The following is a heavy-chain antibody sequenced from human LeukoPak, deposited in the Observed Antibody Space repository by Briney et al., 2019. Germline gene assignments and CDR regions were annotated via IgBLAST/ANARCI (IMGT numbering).Heavy chain of an antibody. CDR1: GDSLSIYY. D-gene: IGHD3-22*01. V-gene: IGHV4-59*01. CDR2: MYYSGSP. Sequence: SETLSLTCTGSGDSLSIYYWSWIRQPPGKGLEWIGNMYYSGSPDYNPSLKSRVTISIDTSKNQFSLRLTSVTAADTAVYYCARWRPYFYDSSGYVDYWGQGTLVTVSS. CDR3: ARWRPYFYDSSGYVDY. J-gene: IGHJ4*02.